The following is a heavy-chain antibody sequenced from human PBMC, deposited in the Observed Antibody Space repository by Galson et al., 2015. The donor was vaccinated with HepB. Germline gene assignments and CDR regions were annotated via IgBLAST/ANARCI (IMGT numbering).Heavy chain of an antibody. J-gene: IGHJ4*02. CDR1: GYTFTSYA. CDR3: ARVRRDGYNYGGRFDY. V-gene: IGHV1-3*01. CDR2: INAGNGNT. D-gene: IGHD5-24*01. Sequence: SVKVSCKASGYTFTSYAMHWVRQAPGQRLEWMGWINAGNGNTKYSQKFQGRVTITRDTSASTAYMELSSLRSEDTAVYYCARVRRDGYNYGGRFDYWGQGTLVTVSS.